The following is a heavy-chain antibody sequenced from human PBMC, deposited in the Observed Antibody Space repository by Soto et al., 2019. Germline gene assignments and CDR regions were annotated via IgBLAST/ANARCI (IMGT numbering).Heavy chain of an antibody. J-gene: IGHJ5*02. Sequence: QVQLVQSGAEVKKPGSSVRVSCKASGGTFSNHGISWVRQAPGQGLHWMGGIVPMFGTANYAQKFLGRVTITADKSTRTVYMQLTSLRSEDTAVYYCASFPDYSNYQGDWFDPWGQGTLVSVSS. V-gene: IGHV1-69*06. D-gene: IGHD4-4*01. CDR3: ASFPDYSNYQGDWFDP. CDR1: GGTFSNHG. CDR2: IVPMFGTA.